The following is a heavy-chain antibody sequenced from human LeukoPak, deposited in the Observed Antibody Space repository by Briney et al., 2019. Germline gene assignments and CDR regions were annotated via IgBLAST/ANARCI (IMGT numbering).Heavy chain of an antibody. CDR1: GGSISSYY. D-gene: IGHD6-19*01. Sequence: SETLSLTCTVSGGSISSYYWSWIRQPPGKGLEWIGYIYYSGSTNYNPSLKSRVTISVDRSKNQFSLKLSSVTAADTAVYYCARDPSSGWYEGGYWGQGTLVTVSS. CDR3: ARDPSSGWYEGGY. CDR2: IYYSGST. V-gene: IGHV4-59*12. J-gene: IGHJ4*02.